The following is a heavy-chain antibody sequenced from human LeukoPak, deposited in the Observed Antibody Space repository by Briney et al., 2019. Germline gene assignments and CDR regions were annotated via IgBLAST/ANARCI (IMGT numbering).Heavy chain of an antibody. Sequence: EASVKVSCKASGYTFTSYYMHWVRPAPGQGLEWIGIINPSGGSTSYAQKFQGRVTMTRDMSTSTVYMELSSLRSEDTAVYYCARDFGSHVPGRFDPWGQGTLVTVSS. CDR1: GYTFTSYY. D-gene: IGHD3-10*01. CDR3: ARDFGSHVPGRFDP. CDR2: INPSGGST. J-gene: IGHJ5*02. V-gene: IGHV1-46*01.